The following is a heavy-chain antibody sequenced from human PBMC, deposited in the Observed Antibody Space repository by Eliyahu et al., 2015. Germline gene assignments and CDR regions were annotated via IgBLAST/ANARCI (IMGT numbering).Heavy chain of an antibody. J-gene: IGHJ4*02. Sequence: QVQLVQSGAEVGKPGASVKVSCQASGFTFTNYHIXWVRQAPGQGLEWMGWISLNSGXTNXAQKFQDRVTMTRDTSITTAYMELSGLRSDDTAVYFCVRDSPPXLEDLDYWGQGTLITVSS. CDR2: ISLNSGXT. CDR3: VRDSPPXLEDLDY. V-gene: IGHV1-2*02. D-gene: IGHD1-1*01. CDR1: GFTFTNYH.